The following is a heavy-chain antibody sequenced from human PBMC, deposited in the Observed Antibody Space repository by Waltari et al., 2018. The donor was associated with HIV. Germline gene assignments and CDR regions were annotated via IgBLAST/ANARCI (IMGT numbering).Heavy chain of an antibody. Sequence: QVQLVESGGGVVQRGGSLRLSCTASGSTFCNYGMYWVRQAPGKCLQWVALLRYDGTKKYYADSVKGRFIISRDNSKNTLSLQMHSLRAEDTAVYYCAKAPHHYDSSGPVYWGQGTLVTVSS. CDR3: AKAPHHYDSSGPVY. CDR2: LRYDGTKK. CDR1: GSTFCNYG. J-gene: IGHJ4*02. V-gene: IGHV3-30*02. D-gene: IGHD3-22*01.